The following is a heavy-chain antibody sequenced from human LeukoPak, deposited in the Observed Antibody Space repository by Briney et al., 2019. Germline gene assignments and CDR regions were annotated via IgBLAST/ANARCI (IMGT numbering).Heavy chain of an antibody. Sequence: GASVKVSCKASGYTFTTYDINWVRQATGQSLEWMGWMNPNSGNTDYAQKFQGRVTMTRNTSITTAFMELNNLRSEDTAVYYCARGPPEHPQGYWGQGTLVTVSS. CDR3: ARGPPEHPQGY. D-gene: IGHD1-14*01. CDR2: MNPNSGNT. J-gene: IGHJ4*02. V-gene: IGHV1-8*01. CDR1: GYTFTTYD.